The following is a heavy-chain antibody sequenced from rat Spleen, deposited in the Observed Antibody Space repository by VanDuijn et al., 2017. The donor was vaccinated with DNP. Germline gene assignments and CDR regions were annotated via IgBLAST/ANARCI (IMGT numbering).Heavy chain of an antibody. D-gene: IGHD2-2*01. CDR1: GFTFNNYW. CDR2: ITNTGGSI. CDR3: TTGGYLRDWYFDF. V-gene: IGHV5-31*01. J-gene: IGHJ1*01. Sequence: EVQLVETGGGLVQPGRSLKLSCVASGFTFNNYWMSWIRQAPGKGLEWVASITNTGGSIYYPDSVKGRFTISRDNAQNTLYLQMDSLRSEDTATYYCTTGGYLRDWYFDFWGPGTMVTVSS.